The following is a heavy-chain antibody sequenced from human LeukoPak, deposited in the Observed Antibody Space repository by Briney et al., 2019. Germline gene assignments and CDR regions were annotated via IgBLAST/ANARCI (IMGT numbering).Heavy chain of an antibody. J-gene: IGHJ5*02. V-gene: IGHV4-4*07. D-gene: IGHD2-2*01. Sequence: SETLSLTCTVSGGSISSYYWSWIRQPAGKGLEWIGRIYTSGSTNYNPSLKSRVTMSVDTSKNQFSLKLSSVTAADTAVYYCARDCLVVVPAAILNWFDPWGQGTLVIVSS. CDR2: IYTSGST. CDR1: GGSISSYY. CDR3: ARDCLVVVPAAILNWFDP.